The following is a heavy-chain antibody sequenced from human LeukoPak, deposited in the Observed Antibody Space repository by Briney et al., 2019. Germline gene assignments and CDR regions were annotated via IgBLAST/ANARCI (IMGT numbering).Heavy chain of an antibody. D-gene: IGHD3-22*01. Sequence: ASVKVSCKTSSYTLTSYGISWVRQAPGQGLEWMGGIIPIFGTANYAQKFQGRVTITADESTSTAYMELSSLRSEDTAVYYCARDFYDSSGYSVYWGQGTLVTVSS. CDR2: IIPIFGTA. CDR1: SYTLTSYG. V-gene: IGHV1-69*13. J-gene: IGHJ4*02. CDR3: ARDFYDSSGYSVY.